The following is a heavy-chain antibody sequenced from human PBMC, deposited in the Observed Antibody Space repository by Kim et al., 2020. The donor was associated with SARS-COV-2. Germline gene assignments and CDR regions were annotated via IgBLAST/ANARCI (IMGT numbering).Heavy chain of an antibody. V-gene: IGHV3-74*01. CDR1: GFTFNSYS. Sequence: GGSLRLSCAASGFTFNSYSMHWVRQVPGEGLVWVSHITSDGSTTTYADSVKGRFTVSRVNAENTLYLQMNSLRAEDTAVYYCRRARRSDTFAIWGQGTMVTVSS. CDR3: RRARRSDTFAI. J-gene: IGHJ3*02. CDR2: ITSDGSTT.